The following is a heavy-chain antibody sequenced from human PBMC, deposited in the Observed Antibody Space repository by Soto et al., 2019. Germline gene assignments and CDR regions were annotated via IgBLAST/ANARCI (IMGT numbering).Heavy chain of an antibody. CDR1: GGTFNSSA. Sequence: QVQLVQSGAEVKKPGSSVKVSCKASGGTFNSSAITWVRQAPGQGLEWMGGIIPLVGTTNYAQKFRGRITIAADESTSTAYMALSSLRAEDTAMYYCARGEGSSWYIWFDPWGQGTLVTVSS. CDR3: ARGEGSSWYIWFDP. V-gene: IGHV1-69*01. D-gene: IGHD6-13*01. CDR2: IIPLVGTT. J-gene: IGHJ5*02.